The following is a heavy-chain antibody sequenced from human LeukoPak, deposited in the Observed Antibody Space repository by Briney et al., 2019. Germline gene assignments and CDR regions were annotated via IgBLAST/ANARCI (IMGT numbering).Heavy chain of an antibody. V-gene: IGHV3-21*01. D-gene: IGHD2-21*01. CDR2: ISGPSDYT. Sequence: SGGSLRLSCVVSGLIFHDYSMNWVRQAPGKGLEWVSSISGPSDYTYYTDSVKGRFTISRDNARNSLYLQMNSLRADDTAIYYCARDSGGDDYFDFWGQGALVTVSS. J-gene: IGHJ4*02. CDR3: ARDSGGDDYFDF. CDR1: GLIFHDYS.